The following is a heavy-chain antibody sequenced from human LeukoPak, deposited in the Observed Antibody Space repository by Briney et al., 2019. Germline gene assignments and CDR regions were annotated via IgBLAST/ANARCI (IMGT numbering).Heavy chain of an antibody. Sequence: SQTLSLTCAISGDSVSSNSAAWNWIRQSPSRGLEWLGNTYYRSKWYNDYAVSVKSRITINPDTSKNQFSLQLNPVTPEDTAVYYCARDVYGTVVTPDAFDIWGQGTMVTVSS. CDR1: GDSVSSNSAA. CDR2: TYYRSKWYN. CDR3: ARDVYGTVVTPDAFDI. J-gene: IGHJ3*02. D-gene: IGHD4-23*01. V-gene: IGHV6-1*01.